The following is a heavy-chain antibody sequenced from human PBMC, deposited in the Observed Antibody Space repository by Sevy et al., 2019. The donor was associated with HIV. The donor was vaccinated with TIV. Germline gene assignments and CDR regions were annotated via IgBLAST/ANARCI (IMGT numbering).Heavy chain of an antibody. D-gene: IGHD6-19*01. CDR1: GFIFKNFA. CDR3: AKGWQQWPSDF. J-gene: IGHJ4*02. CDR2: VSGAGGST. V-gene: IGHV3-23*01. Sequence: GGSLSLSCAASGFIFKNFAMNWVRQIPGKGLEWVVSVSGAGGSTFYADSVKGRFTISRDNSESTLFLQMNSLRVDDTAVYYCAKGWQQWPSDFWGQGTLVTVSS.